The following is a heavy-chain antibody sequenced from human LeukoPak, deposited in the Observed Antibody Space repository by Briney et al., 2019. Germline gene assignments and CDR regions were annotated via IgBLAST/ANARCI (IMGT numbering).Heavy chain of an antibody. J-gene: IGHJ4*02. CDR1: GFTFSSYA. Sequence: GRSLRLSCAASGFTFSSYAMHWVRQAPGKGLEWVAVISYDGSNKYYADSVKGRFTISRDNSKNTLYLQTNSLRAEDTAVYYCARVNHRKKYFDYWGQGTLVTVSS. V-gene: IGHV3-30-3*01. CDR3: ARVNHRKKYFDY. CDR2: ISYDGSNK. D-gene: IGHD1-14*01.